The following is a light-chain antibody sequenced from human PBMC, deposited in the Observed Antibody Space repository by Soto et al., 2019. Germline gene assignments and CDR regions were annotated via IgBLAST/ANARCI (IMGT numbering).Light chain of an antibody. CDR2: AAS. CDR1: QDIAIY. CDR3: QQLRMYPST. Sequence: IQLTQSPSSLSASVGDRVTITCRASQDIAIYLAWYQQKPGEAPKLLIYAASTLYGGVPSRFSGSGSGTDFALTITSLQAEDFATNYCQQLRMYPSTFGGGTKVDIK. J-gene: IGKJ4*01. V-gene: IGKV1-9*01.